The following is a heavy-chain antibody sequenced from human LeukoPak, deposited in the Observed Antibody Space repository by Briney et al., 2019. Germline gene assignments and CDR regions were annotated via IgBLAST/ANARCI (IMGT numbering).Heavy chain of an antibody. CDR3: AREGSTSDSSFDP. D-gene: IGHD2-2*01. CDR1: GFTFSSDS. Sequence: GGSLRLSCAASGFTFSSDSMNWVRQAPGKGLDWVSSISSSSSYIYYADSVKGRFTISRDKAKNSLYLQMNSLRAEDTAVYYCAREGSTSDSSFDPWGQGTLVTVSS. V-gene: IGHV3-21*01. J-gene: IGHJ5*02. CDR2: ISSSSSYI.